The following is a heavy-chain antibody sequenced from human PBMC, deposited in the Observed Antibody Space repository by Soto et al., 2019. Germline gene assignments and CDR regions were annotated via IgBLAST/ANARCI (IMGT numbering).Heavy chain of an antibody. D-gene: IGHD3-22*01. Sequence: SLSCAASGFTFSSYWMHWVRQAPGKGLVWVSRINSDGSSTSYADSVKGRFTISRDNAKNTLYLQMNSLRAEDTAVYYCARGDYDSSASYYYGMDVWGQGTRVTVSS. J-gene: IGHJ6*02. CDR2: INSDGSST. CDR3: ARGDYDSSASYYYGMDV. CDR1: GFTFSSYW. V-gene: IGHV3-74*01.